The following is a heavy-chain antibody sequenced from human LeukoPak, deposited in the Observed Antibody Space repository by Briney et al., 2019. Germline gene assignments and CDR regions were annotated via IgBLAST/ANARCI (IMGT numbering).Heavy chain of an antibody. Sequence: PSETLSLTCTVSGGSISSYYWSWIRQPAGKGLEWIGRIYTSGSTNYNPSLKSRVTMSVDTSKNQFSLKLSSVTAADTAVYYCASGPIVVVPAATNYYYYYMDVWGKGTTVTVSS. CDR1: GGSISSYY. J-gene: IGHJ6*03. D-gene: IGHD2-2*01. V-gene: IGHV4-4*07. CDR2: IYTSGST. CDR3: ASGPIVVVPAATNYYYYYMDV.